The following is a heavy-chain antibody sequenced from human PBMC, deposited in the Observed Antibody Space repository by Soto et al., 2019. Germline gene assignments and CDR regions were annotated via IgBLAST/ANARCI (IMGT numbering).Heavy chain of an antibody. CDR2: ISAYNGNT. V-gene: IGHV1-18*01. CDR3: TRNGGWDYCSWSDNYYYGMDV. D-gene: IGHD3-10*01. CDR1: GYTFTSYG. Sequence: ASVKVSCKASGYTFTSYGISWVRQAPGQGLEWMGWISAYNGNTNYAQKLQGRVTITTDASTSTVYMELSSLRSDDTAVYYCTRNGGWDYCSWSDNYYYGMDVWGQGTTVTVS. J-gene: IGHJ6*02.